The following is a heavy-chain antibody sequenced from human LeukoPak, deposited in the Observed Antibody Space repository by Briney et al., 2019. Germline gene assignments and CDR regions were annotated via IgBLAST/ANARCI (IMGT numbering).Heavy chain of an antibody. D-gene: IGHD1-26*01. CDR1: GFTVSSNY. J-gene: IGHJ4*02. V-gene: IGHV3-53*01. CDR3: ARDNGSYYPLDY. CDR2: IFSGGST. Sequence: GGSLRLSCAASGFTVSSNYMSWVRQAPGKGLEWVSVIFSGGSTYYADSVKGRFTISRDNSKNTLYLQMNSLRAEDTAVYYCARDNGSYYPLDYWGQGTLVTVSS.